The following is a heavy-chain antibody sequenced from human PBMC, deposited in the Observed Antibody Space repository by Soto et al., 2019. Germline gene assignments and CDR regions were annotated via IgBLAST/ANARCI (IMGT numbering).Heavy chain of an antibody. V-gene: IGHV3-21*01. CDR1: GFTFSDYY. D-gene: IGHD2-15*01. CDR3: AGGVQCSGGNCYYFEIGFGY. J-gene: IGHJ4*02. Sequence: EVQLAESGGGLVKPGGSLRLSCAASGFTFSDYYIHWVRQAPGKGLEWVSSISGSSSDMYSADSMKGRFTISRDNHRNSLYLQMISLRAEDKAVYYCAGGVQCSGGNCYYFEIGFGYWGQGTLVTVSS. CDR2: ISGSSSDM.